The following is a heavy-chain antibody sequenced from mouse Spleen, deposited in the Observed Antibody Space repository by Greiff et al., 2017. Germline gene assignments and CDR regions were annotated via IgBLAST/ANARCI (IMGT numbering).Heavy chain of an antibody. Sequence: QVQLQQSGAELMKPGASVKLSCKATGYTFTGYWIEWVKQRPGHGLEWIGEILPGRGSTHYNEKFKGKATFNADTSSKTAYMQLSRLKTEEEAIYYWAKTRDYWGKGTTRTVS. J-gene: IGHJ2*01. CDR2: ILPGRGST. V-gene: IGHV1-9*01. CDR1: GYTFTGYW. CDR3: AKTRDY.